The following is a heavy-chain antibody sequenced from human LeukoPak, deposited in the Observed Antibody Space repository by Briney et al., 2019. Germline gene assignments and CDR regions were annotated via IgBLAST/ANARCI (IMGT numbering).Heavy chain of an antibody. J-gene: IGHJ4*02. CDR3: TTSGTPFEY. Sequence: GGSLRLSCAASGFTFNKAWMSWVRLAPGKGLEWVGRIKNKGDGGTTDYAAPVKGRFTASRDDSKSTPYLQMNSLKTEDTAVYYCTTSGTPFEYWGQGTLVTVSS. V-gene: IGHV3-15*01. CDR2: IKNKGDGGTT. CDR1: GFTFNKAW. D-gene: IGHD3-10*01.